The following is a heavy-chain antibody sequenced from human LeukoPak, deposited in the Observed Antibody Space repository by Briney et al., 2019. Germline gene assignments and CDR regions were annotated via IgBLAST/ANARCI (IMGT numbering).Heavy chain of an antibody. Sequence: GGSLRLSCAASGVTFSSYSMNWVRQAPGKGLEWVSSISSSSSYIYYADSVKGRFTISRDNAKNSLYQQMNSLRAEDTAVYYYARGYSSRWYGWGAFDIWGQGTMVTVSS. CDR2: ISSSSSYI. CDR3: ARGYSSRWYGWGAFDI. D-gene: IGHD6-13*01. J-gene: IGHJ3*02. V-gene: IGHV3-21*01. CDR1: GVTFSSYS.